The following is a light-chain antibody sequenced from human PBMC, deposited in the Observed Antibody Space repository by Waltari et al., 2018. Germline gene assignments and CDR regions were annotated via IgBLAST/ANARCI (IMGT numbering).Light chain of an antibody. Sequence: SYVLTQPPSVSVVPGQTARITCGGNNIGSKSVNWYEQKPGQAPVLVVYDDSVRPSGIPERFSGSNSGNTATLTISRVEAGDEADYYCQVWDSSSDPNYVFGTGTKVTVL. J-gene: IGLJ1*01. CDR2: DDS. CDR1: NIGSKS. CDR3: QVWDSSSDPNYV. V-gene: IGLV3-21*02.